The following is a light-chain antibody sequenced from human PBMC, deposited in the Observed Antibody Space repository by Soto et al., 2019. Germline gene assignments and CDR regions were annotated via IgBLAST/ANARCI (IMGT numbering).Light chain of an antibody. J-gene: IGKJ4*01. CDR2: IAS. V-gene: IGKV1-12*01. CDR3: QQSKSFPLT. Sequence: DIQMTQSPSSVSASVGDRVTITCRSSQDINSWLTWYQQKPGKAPKVRIYIASRLQPGVPSRFSGRGSGTAFSLTISNLQPEDFATYFCQQSKSFPLTFGGGTKVEIK. CDR1: QDINSW.